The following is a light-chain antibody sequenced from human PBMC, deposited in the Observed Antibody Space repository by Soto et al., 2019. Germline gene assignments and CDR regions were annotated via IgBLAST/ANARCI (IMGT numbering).Light chain of an antibody. CDR1: QSVRSY. CDR2: DAS. Sequence: ESMLTQSPATLSLSPGERATLSCRASQSVRSYLAWYRQKPGQAPRLLIYDASNRAPGIPARFSGSGSGTDFTLTISSLEPDDFATYYCQHAKSFPPTFGPGTKVDIK. CDR3: QHAKSFPPT. V-gene: IGKV3-11*01. J-gene: IGKJ3*01.